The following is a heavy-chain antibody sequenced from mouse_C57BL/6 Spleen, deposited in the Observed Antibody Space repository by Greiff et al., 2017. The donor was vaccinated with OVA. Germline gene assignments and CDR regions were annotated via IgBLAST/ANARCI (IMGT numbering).Heavy chain of an antibody. CDR2: IWSGGST. J-gene: IGHJ4*01. V-gene: IGHV2-2*01. Sequence: QVQLKESGPGLVQPSQSLSISCTVSGFSLTSYGVHWVRQSPGKGLEWLGVIWSGGSTAYNAAFISRLSISKDNSKSKVFFKMNSLQADDTAIYYCARPSLLWDAMDYWGQGTSVTVSS. CDR3: ARPSLLWDAMDY. CDR1: GFSLTSYG. D-gene: IGHD2-1*01.